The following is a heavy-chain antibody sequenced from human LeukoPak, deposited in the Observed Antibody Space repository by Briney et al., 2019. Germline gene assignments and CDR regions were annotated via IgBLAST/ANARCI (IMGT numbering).Heavy chain of an antibody. Sequence: GGSLRLSCAASGFTFRIYAMSWVRQAPGKGLEWVSAIRGSSGTTYYADSVKGRFTISRDNSKNTLYLQMNNLRAEDTAVYYCAKLLSDYGDYYFDYWGQGTLVTVSS. CDR1: GFTFRIYA. V-gene: IGHV3-23*01. CDR3: AKLLSDYGDYYFDY. J-gene: IGHJ4*02. D-gene: IGHD4-17*01. CDR2: IRGSSGTT.